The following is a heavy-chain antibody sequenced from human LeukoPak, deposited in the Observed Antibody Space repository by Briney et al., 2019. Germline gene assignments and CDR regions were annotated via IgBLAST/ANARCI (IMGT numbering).Heavy chain of an antibody. CDR3: AKDLAVASDY. CDR2: ISGGGGST. V-gene: IGHV3-23*01. CDR1: GFTFSSYA. Sequence: GGSLRLSCAASGFTFSSYAMSWVRQGPGKGLEWVSAISGGGGSTYYADSVKGRFTISRDNSKNTLYPQMNSLRAEDTAVYYCAKDLAVASDYWGQGTLVTDSS. J-gene: IGHJ4*02. D-gene: IGHD5-12*01.